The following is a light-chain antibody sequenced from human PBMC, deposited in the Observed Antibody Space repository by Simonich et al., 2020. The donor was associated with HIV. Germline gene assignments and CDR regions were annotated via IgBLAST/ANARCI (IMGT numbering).Light chain of an antibody. CDR1: QSTTNY. Sequence: DIQMTQSPSSLSASVGNRVTITCRASQSTTNYLNWYQKKPGKAPKLLIYAASSLQSGVASRFSGSGSGTDFTLTISSLQPEDFATYYCQQSYSTPQTFGQGTKVEIK. CDR3: QQSYSTPQT. V-gene: IGKV1-39*01. CDR2: AAS. J-gene: IGKJ1*01.